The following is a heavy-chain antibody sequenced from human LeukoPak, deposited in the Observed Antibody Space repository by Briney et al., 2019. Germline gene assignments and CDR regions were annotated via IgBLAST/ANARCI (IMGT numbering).Heavy chain of an antibody. CDR2: MNPNSGNT. J-gene: IGHJ5*02. V-gene: IGHV1-8*03. CDR1: GYTFTSYD. Sequence: ASVKVSCKASGYTFTSYDINWVRQATGQGLEWMGWMNPNSGNTGYAQKFQGRVTITRNTSISTAYMELSSLRSEDTAVYYCATARYYYDSSGLLGNWFDPWGQGTPVTVSS. CDR3: ATARYYYDSSGLLGNWFDP. D-gene: IGHD3-22*01.